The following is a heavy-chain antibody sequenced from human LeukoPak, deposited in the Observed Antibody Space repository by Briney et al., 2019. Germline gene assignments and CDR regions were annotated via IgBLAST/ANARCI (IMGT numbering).Heavy chain of an antibody. CDR2: ISGSGGST. CDR1: GFTFSYYS. V-gene: IGHV3-23*01. CDR3: AKTLSPYYYDSSGYFDY. Sequence: GGSLRLSCAASGFTFSYYSMNWVRQAPGKGLEWVSAISGSGGSTYYADSVKGRFTISRDNSKNTLYLQMNSLRAEDTAVYYCAKTLSPYYYDSSGYFDYWGQGTLVTVSS. J-gene: IGHJ4*02. D-gene: IGHD3-22*01.